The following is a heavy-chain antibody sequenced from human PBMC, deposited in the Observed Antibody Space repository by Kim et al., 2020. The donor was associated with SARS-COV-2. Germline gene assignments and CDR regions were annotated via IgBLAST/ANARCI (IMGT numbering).Heavy chain of an antibody. CDR3: ARVPYYYDSSGYYLQNWFDP. CDR1: GYTFTSYG. D-gene: IGHD3-22*01. CDR2: ISAYNGNT. V-gene: IGHV1-18*01. Sequence: ASVKVSCKASGYTFTSYGISWVRQAPGQGLEWMGWISAYNGNTNYAQKLQGRVTMTTDTSTSTAYMELRSLRSDDTAVYYCARVPYYYDSSGYYLQNWFDPWGQGTLVTVSS. J-gene: IGHJ5*02.